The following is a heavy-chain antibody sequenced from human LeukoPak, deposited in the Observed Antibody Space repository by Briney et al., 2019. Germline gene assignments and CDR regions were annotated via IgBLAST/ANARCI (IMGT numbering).Heavy chain of an antibody. J-gene: IGHJ4*02. Sequence: PSETLSLTCTVSGGAITNYSWNWIRQPPGKGLEWIGHIYYSGGTYYNPSLKSRVTISVDTSKTKFALKLSSVTAADTAVYYCASGYCSTTSCPHYWGQGTLVTVSS. CDR1: GGAITNYS. CDR2: IYYSGGT. D-gene: IGHD2-2*01. CDR3: ASGYCSTTSCPHY. V-gene: IGHV4-59*01.